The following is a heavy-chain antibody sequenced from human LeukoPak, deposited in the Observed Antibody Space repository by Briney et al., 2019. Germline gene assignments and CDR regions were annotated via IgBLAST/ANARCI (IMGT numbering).Heavy chain of an antibody. Sequence: PGGSLRLSCATSGFTFSSYSMTWVRQAPGKGLDWVSSINSYSSDIYYADSVKGRFTISRDNAKNSLYLQMNSLRAEDTALYYCASSRYSSSWYGGNNYWGQGTLVTVSS. J-gene: IGHJ4*02. CDR1: GFTFSSYS. CDR3: ASSRYSSSWYGGNNY. CDR2: INSYSSDI. D-gene: IGHD6-13*01. V-gene: IGHV3-21*04.